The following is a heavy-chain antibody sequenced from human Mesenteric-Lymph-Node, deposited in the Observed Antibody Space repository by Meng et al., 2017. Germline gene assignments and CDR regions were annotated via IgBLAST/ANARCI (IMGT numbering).Heavy chain of an antibody. J-gene: IGHJ4*02. V-gene: IGHV3-7*03. CDR2: KKHDGSET. CDR3: AKVETTTRRFDS. Sequence: VRWGEAGGGLVKLGGSLRLSCAASGFTFSDYYMSWIRQAPGKGLEWVANKKHDGSETYHADSVTGRFTISRDNAKNTLYLQMSSLRVEDTALYYCAKVETTTRRFDSWGQGTLVTVSS. CDR1: GFTFSDYY. D-gene: IGHD1-26*01.